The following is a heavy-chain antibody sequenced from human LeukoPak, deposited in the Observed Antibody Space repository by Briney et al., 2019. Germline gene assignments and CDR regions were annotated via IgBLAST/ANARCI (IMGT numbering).Heavy chain of an antibody. CDR2: IYPGDSDT. CDR1: GYSFTRYW. CDR3: ARAMVRGVISSARDY. Sequence: GESLKISCKGSGYSFTRYWIGWVRQMPGKGLEWMGIIYPGDSDTRYSPSFQGQVTISADKSISTAYLQWSSLKASDTAMYYCARAMVRGVISSARDYWGQGTLVTVSS. D-gene: IGHD3-10*01. V-gene: IGHV5-51*01. J-gene: IGHJ4*02.